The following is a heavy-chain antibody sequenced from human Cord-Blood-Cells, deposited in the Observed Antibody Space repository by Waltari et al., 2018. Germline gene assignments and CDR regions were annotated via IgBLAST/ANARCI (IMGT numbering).Heavy chain of an antibody. CDR3: ARPKSTVDAFDI. D-gene: IGHD2-2*01. J-gene: IGHJ3*02. V-gene: IGHV1-46*03. Sequence: QVQLVQSGAEVKKPGASVEVSCKASGYTFTSYYMHWVRQAPGQGLEWMGIINPSGGSTSYAQKFQGRVTMTRDTSTSTVYMELSSLRSEDTVVYYCARPKSTVDAFDIWGQGTMVTVSS. CDR1: GYTFTSYY. CDR2: INPSGGST.